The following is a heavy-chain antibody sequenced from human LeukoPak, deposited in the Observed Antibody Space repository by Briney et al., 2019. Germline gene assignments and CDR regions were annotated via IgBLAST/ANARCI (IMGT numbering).Heavy chain of an antibody. V-gene: IGHV3-48*01. D-gene: IGHD3-3*01. CDR1: GFTFSSYS. CDR3: ATGVGAGYSQE. J-gene: IGHJ1*01. CDR2: ISSSSSTI. Sequence: PGGSLRLSCAASGFTFSSYSMNWVRQAPGKGLEWVSYISSSSSTIYYADSVKGRFTISRDNAKNSLYLQMNSLRAEDTAVYYCATGVGAGYSQEWGQGTLVTVSS.